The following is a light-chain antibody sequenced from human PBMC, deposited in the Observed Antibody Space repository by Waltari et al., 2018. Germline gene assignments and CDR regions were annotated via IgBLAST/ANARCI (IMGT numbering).Light chain of an antibody. CDR1: QDIKNY. Sequence: DIQLTQSPSSLSASVGDRVTITCQASQDIKNYLNWYQQKPGKAPNLLIYDASNLKAGVPSRFSGGGSGTHFTFTINTLQPEDSATYYCQQYDDLSPITFGQGTRLEIK. V-gene: IGKV1-33*01. CDR3: QQYDDLSPIT. J-gene: IGKJ5*01. CDR2: DAS.